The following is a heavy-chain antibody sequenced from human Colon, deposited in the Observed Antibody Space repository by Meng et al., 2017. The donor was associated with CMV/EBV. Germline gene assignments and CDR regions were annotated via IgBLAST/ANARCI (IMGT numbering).Heavy chain of an antibody. J-gene: IGHJ4*02. V-gene: IGHV3-48*02. D-gene: IGHD3-10*01. Sequence: GESLKIPCAASGFTFSNYGINWVRQAPGKGPEWVAFISSSSSTIFYADSVQGRFTISRENAKNSLFLQMDSLRDEDTAVYYCARDGAAGFYGSGSYFFDFWGQGTLVTVSS. CDR2: ISSSSSTI. CDR3: ARDGAAGFYGSGSYFFDF. CDR1: GFTFSNYG.